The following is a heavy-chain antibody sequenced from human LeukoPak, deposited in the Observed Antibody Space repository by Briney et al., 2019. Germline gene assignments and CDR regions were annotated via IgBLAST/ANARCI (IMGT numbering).Heavy chain of an antibody. Sequence: PGGSLRLSCAVSGITLSNYAMYWVRQGPGRGLEWVSVIKADGSGTFYSDSVRGRFTTSRDNSKNSLYLQMSSLTSVDTALYYCATWAFYHNLDVWGQGTTVAVSS. CDR1: GITLSNYA. CDR3: ATWAFYHNLDV. CDR2: IKADGSGT. J-gene: IGHJ6*02. V-gene: IGHV3-43*02. D-gene: IGHD1-1*01.